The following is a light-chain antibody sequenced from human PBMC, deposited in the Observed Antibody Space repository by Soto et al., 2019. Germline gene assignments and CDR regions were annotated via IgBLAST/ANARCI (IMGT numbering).Light chain of an antibody. CDR2: AAS. J-gene: IGKJ2*01. CDR1: QRITTY. V-gene: IGKV1-39*01. CDR3: QQTYSTPYT. Sequence: DIQMTQSPSSLYAAVGDRVTITCRASQRITTYLNWYQHKPGKAPKLLIYAASSLQSGVPSRFSGSRSGTDFTLTISSLQSDDFATYSCQQTYSTPYTFGPGTKVEMK.